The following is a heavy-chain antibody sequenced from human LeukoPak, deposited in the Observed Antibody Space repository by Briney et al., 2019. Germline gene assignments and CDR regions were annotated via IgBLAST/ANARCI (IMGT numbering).Heavy chain of an antibody. CDR2: ISAYNGNT. Sequence: ASVKVSCKASGYTFTSYGISWVRQAPGQGLEWMGWISAYNGNTNYAQKLQGRVTMTTDTSTSTAYMEPRSLRSDDTAVYYCARDQGGAVAGTLDYWGQGTLVTVSS. CDR3: ARDQGGAVAGTLDY. V-gene: IGHV1-18*01. J-gene: IGHJ4*02. CDR1: GYTFTSYG. D-gene: IGHD6-19*01.